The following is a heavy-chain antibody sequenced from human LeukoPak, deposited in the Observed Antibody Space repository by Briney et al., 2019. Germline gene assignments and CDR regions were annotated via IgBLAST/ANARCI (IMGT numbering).Heavy chain of an antibody. CDR2: ISGSGGST. D-gene: IGHD4-17*01. V-gene: IGHV3-23*01. CDR1: GFTFSSYA. CDR3: AKDRDYYGDQDY. Sequence: GGSLRLPCAASGFTFSSYAMSWVRQAPGKGLEWVSAISGSGGSTYYADSVKGRFTISRDNSKNTLYLQMNSLRAEDTAVYYCAKDRDYYGDQDYWGQGTLVTVSS. J-gene: IGHJ4*02.